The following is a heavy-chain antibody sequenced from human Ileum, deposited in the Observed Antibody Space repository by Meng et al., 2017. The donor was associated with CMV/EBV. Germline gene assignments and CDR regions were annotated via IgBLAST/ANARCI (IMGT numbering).Heavy chain of an antibody. CDR3: ARVSAAAGGGYYYYGMDV. Sequence: GESLKISCAASGFTFSNAWMSWVRQTPGKGLELVGRIKSKTDGGTTDYGAPVKGRFTIPRDNSKNTLYLQMNSLRAEDTAVYYCARVSAAAGGGYYYYGMDVWGQGTTVTVSS. CDR2: IKSKTDGGTT. D-gene: IGHD6-13*01. J-gene: IGHJ6*02. V-gene: IGHV3-15*01. CDR1: GFTFSNAW.